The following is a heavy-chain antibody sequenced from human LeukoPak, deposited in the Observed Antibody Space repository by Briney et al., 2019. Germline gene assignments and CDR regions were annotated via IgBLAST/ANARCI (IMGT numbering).Heavy chain of an antibody. Sequence: PSQTLSLTCTVSGDSITRGTYYWNWIRQPAGKGLEWIGSMYHSGSTNYNPSLKSRVTISVDTSKNQFSLKLSSVTAADTAVYYCARQAITVAGLNWFDPWGQGTLVTVSS. CDR1: GDSITRGTYY. J-gene: IGHJ5*02. CDR2: MYHSGST. D-gene: IGHD6-19*01. V-gene: IGHV4-39*01. CDR3: ARQAITVAGLNWFDP.